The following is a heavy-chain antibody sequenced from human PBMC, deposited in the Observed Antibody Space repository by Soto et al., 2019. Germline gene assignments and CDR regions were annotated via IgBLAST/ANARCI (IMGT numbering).Heavy chain of an antibody. CDR1: GFTFSGSA. CDR2: IRSKPNNYAT. D-gene: IGHD3-3*01. V-gene: IGHV3-73*01. Sequence: EVHLVESGGGLVQPGGSLKLSCAASGFTFSGSAMHWVRQASGKGLEWVGRIRSKPNNYATAYGASVKGRFTISRDDSKNTAYLQMTRVNTEDTPVYNCSRQASDFWSGNPQDYMDVWGKGTTLTLSS. CDR3: SRQASDFWSGNPQDYMDV. J-gene: IGHJ6*03.